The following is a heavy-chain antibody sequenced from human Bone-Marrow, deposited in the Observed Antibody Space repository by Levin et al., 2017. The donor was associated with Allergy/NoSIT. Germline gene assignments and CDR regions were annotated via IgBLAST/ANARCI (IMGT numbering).Heavy chain of an antibody. Sequence: LASETLSLTCAASGFTLSNYWMHWVRQVPGKGLVWVSGINDDGSSTIYADSVKGRFTISRDSAKNTLDLEMNNLRGEDTGVYYCAPGELETWGQGALVTVSS. V-gene: IGHV3-74*01. CDR1: GFTLSNYW. CDR2: INDDGSST. CDR3: APGELET. J-gene: IGHJ4*02. D-gene: IGHD3-10*01.